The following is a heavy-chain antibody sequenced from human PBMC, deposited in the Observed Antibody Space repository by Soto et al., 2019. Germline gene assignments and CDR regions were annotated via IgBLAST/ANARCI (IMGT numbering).Heavy chain of an antibody. J-gene: IGHJ5*02. CDR1: GGTFSSYI. V-gene: IGHV1-69*13. CDR2: IIPIFGAA. Sequence: SVKVSCKSSGGTFSSYIISWVRQAPGQGLEWMGGIIPIFGAATYAQKFQDRVTITADESTTTAYMELSSLRSEDTAVYFCARAYASNKYWFDPWGQGTLVIVSS. D-gene: IGHD2-2*01. CDR3: ARAYASNKYWFDP.